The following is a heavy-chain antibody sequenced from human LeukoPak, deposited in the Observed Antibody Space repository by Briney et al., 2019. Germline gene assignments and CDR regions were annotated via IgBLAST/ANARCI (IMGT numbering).Heavy chain of an antibody. Sequence: ASVKVSCKASGYTFTGFYMHWVRQAPGQGFEWMGWISPNTGGTNYAQKFQGRVTMTRDTSITTAYMELSGLTSDDTAVYYCASYPRYSSWPPFDYWGQGTLVTVSS. CDR2: ISPNTGGT. CDR3: ASYPRYSSWPPFDY. V-gene: IGHV1-2*02. D-gene: IGHD6-6*01. J-gene: IGHJ4*02. CDR1: GYTFTGFY.